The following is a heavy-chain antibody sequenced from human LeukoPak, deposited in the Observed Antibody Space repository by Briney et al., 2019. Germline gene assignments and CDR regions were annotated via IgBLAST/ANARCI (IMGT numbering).Heavy chain of an antibody. CDR1: GFTFSSYA. J-gene: IGHJ4*02. Sequence: GGSLRLSCSASGFTFSSYAMHWVRQAPGKGLEYVSGISSNGGSTYYADSVKGRFTISRDNSKNTLYPQMSSLRADDTAVYYCVKDYNWNIFHYWGQGTLVTVSS. V-gene: IGHV3-64D*09. CDR2: ISSNGGST. D-gene: IGHD1/OR15-1a*01. CDR3: VKDYNWNIFHY.